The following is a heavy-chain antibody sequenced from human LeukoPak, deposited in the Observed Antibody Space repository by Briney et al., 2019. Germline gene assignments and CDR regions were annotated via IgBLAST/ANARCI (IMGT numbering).Heavy chain of an antibody. CDR1: GYTFTSYG. CDR2: ISAYNGNT. J-gene: IGHJ3*02. D-gene: IGHD3-10*01. V-gene: IGHV1-18*01. CDR3: ASLRLSGGDDAFDI. Sequence: ASVKVSCKASGYTFTSYGISWVRQAPGQGLEWVGWISAYNGNTNYAQKLQGRVTMTTDTSTSTAYMELRSLRSDDTAVYYCASLRLSGGDDAFDIWGQGTMVTVSS.